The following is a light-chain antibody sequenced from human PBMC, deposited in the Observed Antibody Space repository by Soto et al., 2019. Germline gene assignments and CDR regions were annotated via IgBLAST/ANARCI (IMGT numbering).Light chain of an antibody. Sequence: QAVVTQAPSASGTPGQRVTISCSGSSSNIGSNTVTWYQQVPGTAPKLLIYSNDQRPSGVPDRFSGSKSGTSASLAIAGLQSEDEADYYCAAWDDSLNGWVFGGWTKVTVL. CDR1: SSNIGSNT. CDR3: AAWDDSLNGWV. CDR2: SND. V-gene: IGLV1-44*01. J-gene: IGLJ3*02.